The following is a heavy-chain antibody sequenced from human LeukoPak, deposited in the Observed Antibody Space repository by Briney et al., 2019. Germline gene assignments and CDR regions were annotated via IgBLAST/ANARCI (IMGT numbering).Heavy chain of an antibody. V-gene: IGHV1-2*02. CDR3: ARDGRGRSGYSSGWFFDY. D-gene: IGHD6-19*01. J-gene: IGHJ4*02. Sequence: ASVKVSCKASGYTFTGYYMHWVRQAPGQGLEWMGWINPNSGGTNYAQKFQGRVTMTRDTSISTAYMELSSLRSEDTAVYYCARDGRGRSGYSSGWFFDYWGQGTLVTVSS. CDR2: INPNSGGT. CDR1: GYTFTGYY.